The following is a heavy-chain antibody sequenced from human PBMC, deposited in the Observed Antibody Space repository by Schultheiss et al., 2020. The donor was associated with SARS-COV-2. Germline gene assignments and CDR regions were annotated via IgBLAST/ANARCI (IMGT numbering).Heavy chain of an antibody. CDR3: ARGGYFDWLLSKFDP. J-gene: IGHJ5*02. Sequence: SETLSLTCAVYGGSFSGYYWSWIRQPPGKGLEWIGYIYYSGSTNYNPSLKSRVTMSVDTSKNQFSLNLSSVTAADTAVYYCARGGYFDWLLSKFDPWGQGRLVTVSS. CDR1: GGSFSGYY. D-gene: IGHD3-9*01. V-gene: IGHV4-59*01. CDR2: IYYSGST.